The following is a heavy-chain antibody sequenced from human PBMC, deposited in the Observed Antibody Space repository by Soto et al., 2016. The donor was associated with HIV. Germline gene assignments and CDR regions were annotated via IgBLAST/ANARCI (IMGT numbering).Heavy chain of an antibody. D-gene: IGHD1-26*01. V-gene: IGHV3-74*01. J-gene: IGHJ4*02. Sequence: EVQLVESGGGLVQPGGSLRLSCAASGFTFSSYWMHWVRQTPGKGLVWVSRINGDGSNTNYADSVRGRFTVSRDNAKNTLYLQMNSLGAEDTAVYYCARGLIEATTWGPATWGQGTLVTVS. CDR3: ARGLIEATTWGPAT. CDR1: GFTFSSYW. CDR2: INGDGSNT.